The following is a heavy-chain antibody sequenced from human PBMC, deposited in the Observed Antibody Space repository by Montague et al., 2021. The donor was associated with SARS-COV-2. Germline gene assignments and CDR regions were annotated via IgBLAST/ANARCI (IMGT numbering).Heavy chain of an antibody. CDR1: GFKFNNFP. J-gene: IGHJ4*02. D-gene: IGHD3-10*01. CDR2: ISYEGSIK. Sequence: SLRLSCAASGFKFNNFPMHWVRQAPGKGLEWVAVISYEGSIKYYTDSVKGRFSISRDNSKNTLVLQMNSLRVEDTAVYYCARARGFFWLTAGRYDFVYWGQGTLVTVSS. V-gene: IGHV3-30*04. CDR3: ARARGFFWLTAGRYDFVY.